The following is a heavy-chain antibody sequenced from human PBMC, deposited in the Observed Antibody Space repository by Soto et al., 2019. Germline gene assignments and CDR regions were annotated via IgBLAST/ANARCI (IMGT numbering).Heavy chain of an antibody. D-gene: IGHD3-3*01. J-gene: IGHJ4*01. Sequence: ASVKVSCKASGYTFTSYGISWVRQAPGQGLEWMGWISAYNGNTNYAQKLQGRVTISADKSISTAYLQWSSLKASDTAIYYCARSFFDNFDYWGHGTLVTVSS. CDR3: ARSFFDNFDY. CDR1: GYTFTSYG. CDR2: ISAYNGNT. V-gene: IGHV1-18*01.